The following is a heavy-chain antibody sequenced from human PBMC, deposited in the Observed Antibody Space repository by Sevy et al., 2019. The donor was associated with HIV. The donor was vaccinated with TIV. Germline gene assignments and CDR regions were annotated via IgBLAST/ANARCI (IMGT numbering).Heavy chain of an antibody. D-gene: IGHD4-4*01. CDR1: SGSISSYF. V-gene: IGHV4-59*01. Sequence: SETLSLTCTASSGSISSYFWSWIRQPPGKGLEWIGYISYSEGTNYNPSLKSRVTMSVDMSKNQFSLKLSSVIAADTAVYYCARGGASHYRRHFDYWGQGTLVTVSS. CDR2: ISYSEGT. J-gene: IGHJ4*02. CDR3: ARGGASHYRRHFDY.